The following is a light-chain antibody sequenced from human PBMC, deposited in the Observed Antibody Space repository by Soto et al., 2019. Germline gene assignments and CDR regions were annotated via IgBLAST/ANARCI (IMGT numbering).Light chain of an antibody. CDR1: YNIGTY. V-gene: IGKV1-39*01. J-gene: IGKJ2*01. CDR2: AAS. Sequence: DIQMTQSPSSLSAFVGDRVTITCRASYNIGTYLNWYQQRPGKAPKLLIYAASSLQGGVPSRFSCSGSGTDFTLTISSLQPEDIATYYCQQSYYMSRTFGQGTKLEIK. CDR3: QQSYYMSRT.